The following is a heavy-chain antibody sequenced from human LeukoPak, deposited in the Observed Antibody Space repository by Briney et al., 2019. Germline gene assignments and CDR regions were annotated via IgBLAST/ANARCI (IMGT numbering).Heavy chain of an antibody. CDR3: ARVPNRYPIVATGY. CDR2: ISAYNGNT. D-gene: IGHD5-12*01. Sequence: ASVTVSCKASGYTFTSYGISWVRQAPGQGLEWMGWISAYNGNTNYAQKLQGRVTMTTDTSTSTAYMELRSLRSDDTAVYYCARVPNRYPIVATGYWGQGTLVTVSS. V-gene: IGHV1-18*01. J-gene: IGHJ4*02. CDR1: GYTFTSYG.